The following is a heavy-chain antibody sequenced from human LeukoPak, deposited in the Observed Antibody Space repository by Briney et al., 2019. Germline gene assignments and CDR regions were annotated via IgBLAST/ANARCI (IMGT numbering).Heavy chain of an antibody. CDR2: INPNSSGT. CDR3: ARVATMVRGVIITHLGY. J-gene: IGHJ4*02. CDR1: GYTFTGYY. V-gene: IGHV1-2*02. D-gene: IGHD3-10*01. Sequence: GASVKVSCKASGYTFTGYYMHWVRQAPGQGLEWMGWINPNSSGTNYAQKFQGRVTMTRDTSISTAYMELSRLRSDDTAVYYCARVATMVRGVIITHLGYWGQGTLVTVSS.